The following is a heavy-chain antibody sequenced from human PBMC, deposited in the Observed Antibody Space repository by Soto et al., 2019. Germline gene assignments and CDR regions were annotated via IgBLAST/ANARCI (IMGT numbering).Heavy chain of an antibody. V-gene: IGHV3-7*01. CDR2: IPQDGSKK. J-gene: IGHJ3*01. D-gene: IGHD3-3*01. Sequence: KEQEWVANIPQDGSKKYYAATVKGRFSISRDTAKNSLYLQMNSLRAEDTAVYYCSIACSNYFFFD. CDR3: SIACSNYFFFD.